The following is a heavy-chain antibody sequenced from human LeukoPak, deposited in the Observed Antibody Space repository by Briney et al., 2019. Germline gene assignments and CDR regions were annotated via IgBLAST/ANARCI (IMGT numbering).Heavy chain of an antibody. Sequence: VASVKVSCKVSGYTLTELSMHWVRQAPGKGLEWVGGFDPEDGETIYAQKFQGRVTMTEDTSTDTAYMELSSLRSEDTAVYYCATADYDSSGYYYRDAFDIWGQGTMVTVSS. CDR1: GYTLTELS. CDR3: ATADYDSSGYYYRDAFDI. CDR2: FDPEDGET. V-gene: IGHV1-24*01. J-gene: IGHJ3*02. D-gene: IGHD3-22*01.